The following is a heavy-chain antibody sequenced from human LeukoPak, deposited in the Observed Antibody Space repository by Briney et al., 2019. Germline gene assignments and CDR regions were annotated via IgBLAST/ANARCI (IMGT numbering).Heavy chain of an antibody. CDR2: FDPEDGET. D-gene: IGHD3-22*01. J-gene: IGHJ1*01. CDR3: ARDHRTYYDSSGYYYDG. Sequence: ASVKVSCKVSGYTLTELSMHWVRQAPGKGLEWMGGFDPEDGETIYAQKFQGRVTITADESTSTAYMELSSLRSEDTAVYYCARDHRTYYDSSGYYYDGWGQGTLVTVSS. V-gene: IGHV1-24*01. CDR1: GYTLTELS.